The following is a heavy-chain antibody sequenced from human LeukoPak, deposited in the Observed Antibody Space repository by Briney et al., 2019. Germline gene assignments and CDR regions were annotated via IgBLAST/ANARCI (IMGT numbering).Heavy chain of an antibody. V-gene: IGHV4-39*01. D-gene: IGHD3-9*01. CDR1: GGSISSSNYY. CDR3: ARGNLGPLRYFDWLPPLDY. CDR2: IYYSGTS. J-gene: IGHJ4*02. Sequence: PSETLSLTCTVSGGSISSSNYYWGWIRQPPGKGLEWIGSIYYSGTSYYNPSLKSRVTISVDASKNQFSLKLSSVTAADTAVYYCARGNLGPLRYFDWLPPLDYWGQGTLATVSS.